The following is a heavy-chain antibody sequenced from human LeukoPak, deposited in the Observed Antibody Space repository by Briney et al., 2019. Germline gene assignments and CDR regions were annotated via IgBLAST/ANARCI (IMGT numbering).Heavy chain of an antibody. V-gene: IGHV3-7*01. CDR1: GFTFSNYW. D-gene: IGHD1-26*01. J-gene: IGHJ4*02. CDR2: IQQHGSET. CDR3: AKDRSGSYSQGLDY. Sequence: GGSLRLSCEGSGFTFSNYWMSWVRQAPGKGLEWVANIQQHGSETYYGDSVKGRFTISRDNAKNSLYLQMNSLRAEDTAVYYCAKDRSGSYSQGLDYWGQGTLVTVSS.